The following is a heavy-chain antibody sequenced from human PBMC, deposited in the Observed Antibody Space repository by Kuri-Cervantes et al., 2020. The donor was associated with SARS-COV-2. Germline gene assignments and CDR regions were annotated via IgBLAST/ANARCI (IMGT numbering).Heavy chain of an antibody. Sequence: GESLKISCAASGFTFSYYGMHWVRQAPGKGLEWVAFLRNDGGERHYADSVKGRFTISRDSSKNTLYLEMYSLRVEDTAVYYCAKDSLYRGTCDLGKLDYWGRGTLVTVSS. CDR1: GFTFSYYG. CDR3: AKDSLYRGTCDLGKLDY. CDR2: LRNDGGER. V-gene: IGHV3-30*02. D-gene: IGHD2-2*02. J-gene: IGHJ4*02.